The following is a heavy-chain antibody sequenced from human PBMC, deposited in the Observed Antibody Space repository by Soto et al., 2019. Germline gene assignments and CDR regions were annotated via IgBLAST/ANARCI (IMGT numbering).Heavy chain of an antibody. Sequence: QVQLVQSGAEVKKPGASVKVSCKASGYTFTHYGITWVRQAPGQGLEWMGWINSFSGDTNYPQKLQGRLTMTTDTSTNTVYMELRNLRSDDTSVYYCARDLYSCGKYWYFDLWGRGTLVPVSS. CDR3: ARDLYSCGKYWYFDL. J-gene: IGHJ2*01. D-gene: IGHD2-15*01. V-gene: IGHV1-18*01. CDR2: INSFSGDT. CDR1: GYTFTHYG.